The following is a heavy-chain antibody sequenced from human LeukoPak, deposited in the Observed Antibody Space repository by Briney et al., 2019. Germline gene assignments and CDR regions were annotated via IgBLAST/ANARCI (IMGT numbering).Heavy chain of an antibody. CDR1: GGTISSHY. CDR3: WGGSRIRYYYYYYMDV. J-gene: IGHJ6*03. V-gene: IGHV4-59*11. D-gene: IGHD3-16*01. Sequence: SETLSLTCTVSGGTISSHYRSWIRQPPGKGLEWIGYINYSGSTNYYASLKSRVTISVDTSRNQFSLKLSTVLAADAAVYYCWGGSRIRYYYYYYMDVWGKGTTVTVSS. CDR2: INYSGST.